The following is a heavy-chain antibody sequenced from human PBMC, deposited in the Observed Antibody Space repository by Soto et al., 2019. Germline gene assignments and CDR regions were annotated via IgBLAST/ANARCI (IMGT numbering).Heavy chain of an antibody. CDR2: ISHDGSNT. CDR3: TSRAIFGVVIDY. Sequence: GGSLRLSCAASGFTFSAYGIHWVRQAPGKGLEWVAVISHDGSNTNYADSVKGRFTFSRDNSKDTVYLQMNSLRAEDTAVYYCTSRAIFGVVIDYWGQGTLVTVSS. J-gene: IGHJ4*02. D-gene: IGHD3-3*01. CDR1: GFTFSAYG. V-gene: IGHV3-30*03.